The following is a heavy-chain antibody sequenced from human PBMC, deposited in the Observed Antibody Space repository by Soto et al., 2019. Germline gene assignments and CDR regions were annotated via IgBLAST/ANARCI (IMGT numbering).Heavy chain of an antibody. CDR3: ARDANAEPFDY. CDR1: GFSFSDYF. V-gene: IGHV1-46*01. CDR2: INPSGDSR. Sequence: ASVKVSCKASGFSFSDYFMHWVRQAPGQGLEWMGIINPSGDSRNYAQKFQGRVTITRDTSTSTVYMDLSSLRYEDTAVYYCARDANAEPFDYWGLGTRVTVSS. J-gene: IGHJ4*02.